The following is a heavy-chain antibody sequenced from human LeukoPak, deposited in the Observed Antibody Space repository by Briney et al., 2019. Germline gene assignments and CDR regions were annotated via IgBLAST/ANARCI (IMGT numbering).Heavy chain of an antibody. J-gene: IGHJ4*02. CDR2: IYYSGST. Sequence: PSETLSLTCTVSGGSISSSSYYWGWIRQPPGKGLEWIGSIYYSGSTYYNPSPKSRVTISVDTSKNQFSLKLSSVTAADTAVYYCARHRDGDYFDYWGQGTLVTVSS. D-gene: IGHD5-24*01. CDR3: ARHRDGDYFDY. CDR1: GGSISSSSYY. V-gene: IGHV4-39*01.